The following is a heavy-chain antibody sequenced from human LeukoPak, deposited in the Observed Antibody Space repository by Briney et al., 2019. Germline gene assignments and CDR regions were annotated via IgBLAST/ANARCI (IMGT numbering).Heavy chain of an antibody. V-gene: IGHV4-61*02. CDR3: ARVVLQWPPNWFDP. Sequence: SETLSLTCSVSGASISSGDYYWSWIRQPAGKGLEWIGRIYTNGATNYNPSLKSRFTISADTSNNQSSLKVTSVTAADTAVYYCARVVLQWPPNWFDPWGQGTLVTVSS. J-gene: IGHJ5*02. D-gene: IGHD6-19*01. CDR1: GASISSGDYY. CDR2: IYTNGAT.